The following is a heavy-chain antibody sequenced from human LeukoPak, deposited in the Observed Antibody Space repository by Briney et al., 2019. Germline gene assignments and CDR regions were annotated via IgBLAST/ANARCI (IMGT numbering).Heavy chain of an antibody. J-gene: IGHJ3*02. CDR2: ISAYNGNR. CDR1: GDSFYTYG. V-gene: IGHV1-18*01. CDR3: AREATPIVRVAGAWYGAFDI. Sequence: GASVKVSCTASGDSFYTYGVTWVGRAPGQGVEGMGWISAYNGNRDYAQKLQGRVTMGTDTSTSTAYMELSRLRSDDTAVYYGAREATPIVRVAGAWYGAFDIWGQGTMVTVSS. D-gene: IGHD3-10*01.